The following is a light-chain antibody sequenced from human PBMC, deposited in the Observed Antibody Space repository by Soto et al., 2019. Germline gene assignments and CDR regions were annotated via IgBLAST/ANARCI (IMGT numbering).Light chain of an antibody. CDR1: SSDVGGYKY. CDR2: DVS. Sequence: QSALTQPRSVSGSPGQSVIISCTGTSSDVGGYKYVSWYQQHPGKAPKLVIYDVSERPSGVPDRFSGSKSGNTASLTISGLQAEDEADYHCCAYAGSAGWVSCGGTKLTVL. J-gene: IGLJ3*02. CDR3: CAYAGSAGWV. V-gene: IGLV2-11*01.